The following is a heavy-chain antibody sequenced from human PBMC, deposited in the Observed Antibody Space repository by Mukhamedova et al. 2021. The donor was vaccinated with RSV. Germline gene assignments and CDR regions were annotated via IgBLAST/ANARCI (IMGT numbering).Heavy chain of an antibody. CDR2: IYSGGTT. V-gene: IGHV3-53*01. Sequence: NWVRQAPGKGLEWVSSIYSGGTTYYADSVKGRFTISRDNSKNTLFLQMNSLSGEDTAVYYCARTSNGYNYGVFDSLGQGTRVTVS. D-gene: IGHD5-18*01. J-gene: IGHJ4*02. CDR3: ARTSNGYNYGVFDS.